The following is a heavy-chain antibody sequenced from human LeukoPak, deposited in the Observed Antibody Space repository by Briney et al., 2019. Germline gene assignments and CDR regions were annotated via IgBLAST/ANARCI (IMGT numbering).Heavy chain of an antibody. J-gene: IGHJ6*03. CDR1: GFTFSSYS. D-gene: IGHD1-14*01. Sequence: GGSLRLSCAASGFTFSSYSMNWVRQAPGKGLEWVSSISSSSSYIYYADSVKGRFTISRDNAKNSLYLQMNSLRAEDTAVYYCARDKAGTTPYYYYSMDVWGKGTAVTVSS. CDR2: ISSSSSYI. V-gene: IGHV3-21*01. CDR3: ARDKAGTTPYYYYSMDV.